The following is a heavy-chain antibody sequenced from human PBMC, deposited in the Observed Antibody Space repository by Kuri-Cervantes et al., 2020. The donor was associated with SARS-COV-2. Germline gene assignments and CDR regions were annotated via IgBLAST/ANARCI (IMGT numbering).Heavy chain of an antibody. V-gene: IGHV3-30*03. J-gene: IGHJ4*02. D-gene: IGHD1-26*01. CDR1: GFTFSSYG. CDR2: ISYDGSNK. CDR3: ARDWETYSGSYISGY. Sequence: GGSLRLSCAASGFTFSSYGMHWVRQAPGKGLEWVAVISYDGSNKYYADSVKGRFTISKDNSKNTLYLQMNSLRAEDTAVYYCARDWETYSGSYISGYWGQGTLVTVSS.